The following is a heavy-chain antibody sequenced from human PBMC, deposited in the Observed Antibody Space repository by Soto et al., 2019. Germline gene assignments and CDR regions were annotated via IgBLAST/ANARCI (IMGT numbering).Heavy chain of an antibody. V-gene: IGHV3-30*18. CDR2: ISYDGDNE. D-gene: IGHD2-2*01. Sequence: QVQLVESGGGVVQLGRSLRLSCAASGFTFSNYAMHWVRQAPGKGLEWLAIISYDGDNEYYADSVRGRFTISRDNSKNTLYLQTNNLRHEDTAVYYCAKDGEPVYCNSPGCSAKHFDYWGQGTLVTVSS. J-gene: IGHJ4*02. CDR3: AKDGEPVYCNSPGCSAKHFDY. CDR1: GFTFSNYA.